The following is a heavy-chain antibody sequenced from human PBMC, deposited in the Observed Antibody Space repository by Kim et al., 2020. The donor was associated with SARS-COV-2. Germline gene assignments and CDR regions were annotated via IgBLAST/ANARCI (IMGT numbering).Heavy chain of an antibody. D-gene: IGHD1-26*01. Sequence: GESLKISCKGSGYSFTSYWISWVRQMPGKGLEWMGRIDPSDSYTNYSPSFQGHVTISADKSISTAYLQWSSLKASDTAMYYCARLRIVGAPQEENYYYYYGMDVWGQGTTVTVSS. J-gene: IGHJ6*02. CDR1: GYSFTSYW. CDR2: IDPSDSYT. V-gene: IGHV5-10-1*01. CDR3: ARLRIVGAPQEENYYYYYGMDV.